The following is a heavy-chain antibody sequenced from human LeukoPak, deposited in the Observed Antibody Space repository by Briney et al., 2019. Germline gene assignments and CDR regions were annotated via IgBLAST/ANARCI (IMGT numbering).Heavy chain of an antibody. V-gene: IGHV6-1*01. J-gene: IGHJ4*02. D-gene: IGHD3-10*01. CDR1: GDSVSSNSAA. CDR2: TYYRSKWYN. CDR3: ARDGGFGQLLDY. Sequence: SQTLSLTCAISGDSVSSNSAAWNWIRQSPSRGLECLGRTYYRSKWYNDYAVSVKGRITINADTPKNQFSLHLNSVTPEDTAVYYCARDGGFGQLLDYWGQGTLVTVSS.